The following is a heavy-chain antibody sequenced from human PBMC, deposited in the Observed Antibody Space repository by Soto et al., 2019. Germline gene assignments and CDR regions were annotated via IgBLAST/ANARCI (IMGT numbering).Heavy chain of an antibody. V-gene: IGHV1-8*01. J-gene: IGHJ6*02. CDR2: MNPNSGNT. CDR3: ARGHLWWYAVTYYYYYYGMDV. D-gene: IGHD2-15*01. Sequence: QVQLVQSGAEVKKPGASVKVSCKASGYTFTSYDINWVRQATGQGLEWMGWMNPNSGNTGYAQKFQGRVTMTRNTSISTAYMELSSLRSEDTAVYYCARGHLWWYAVTYYYYYYGMDVWGQGTTVTVSS. CDR1: GYTFTSYD.